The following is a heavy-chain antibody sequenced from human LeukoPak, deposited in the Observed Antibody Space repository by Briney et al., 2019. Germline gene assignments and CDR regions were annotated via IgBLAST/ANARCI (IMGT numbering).Heavy chain of an antibody. CDR3: ARDGGRYRNDAFDF. D-gene: IGHD1-26*01. CDR2: INYSGGT. J-gene: IGHJ3*01. V-gene: IGHV4-59*01. Sequence: SETLSLTCTVSGGSIRNYFWSWIRQPPGKGLEWIGYINYSGGTNYNPFLKSRVTISVDTSKNQFSLKLNSVTAADTSVYYCARDGGRYRNDAFDFWGQGTVVTVSS. CDR1: GGSIRNYF.